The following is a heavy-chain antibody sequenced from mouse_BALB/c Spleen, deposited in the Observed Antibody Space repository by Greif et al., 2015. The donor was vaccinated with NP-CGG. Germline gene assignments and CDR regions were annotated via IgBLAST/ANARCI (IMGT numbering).Heavy chain of an antibody. V-gene: IGHV14-3*02. CDR1: GFNIKDTY. CDR3: ARLPYYGYDAAY. J-gene: IGHJ3*01. CDR2: IDPANGNT. D-gene: IGHD2-9*01. Sequence: VQLKQSGAELVKPGASVKLSCTASGFNIKDTYMRWVKQRPEQGLEWIGRIDPANGNTKYDPKFQGKATITADTSSNTAYLQLSSLTSEDTAVYYCARLPYYGYDAAYWGQGTLVTVSA.